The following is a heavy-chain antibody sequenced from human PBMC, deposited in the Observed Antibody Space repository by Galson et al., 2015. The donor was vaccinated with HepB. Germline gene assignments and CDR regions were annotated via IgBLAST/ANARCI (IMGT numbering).Heavy chain of an antibody. Sequence: SLRLSCAAPGFIFSNYAMHWVRQAPGKGLEWVAAISYDGTYEYYADSVKGRFTISRDNSRNTLYLQMNSLRPEDTAVYYCAKDSNGYGAHSWGQGTLVTVSS. CDR1: GFIFSNYA. CDR3: AKDSNGYGAHS. D-gene: IGHD5-12*01. V-gene: IGHV3-30*18. CDR2: ISYDGTYE. J-gene: IGHJ4*02.